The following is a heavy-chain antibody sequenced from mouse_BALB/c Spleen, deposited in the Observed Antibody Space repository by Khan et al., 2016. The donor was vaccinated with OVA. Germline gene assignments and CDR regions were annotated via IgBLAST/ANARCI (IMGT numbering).Heavy chain of an antibody. J-gene: IGHJ2*01. CDR1: GYSITSDYA. V-gene: IGHV3-2*02. CDR3: ARVYGGDFDY. D-gene: IGHD2-10*02. CDR2: ISYSGNT. Sequence: QLEESGPGLVKPSQSLSLTCTVTGYSITSDYAWNWIRQFPGNKLEWMGFISYSGNTKYNPSLKSRSSVTRDTSKNQFFLQLNSVTTEDTATYYCARVYGGDFDYWGQGTTLTVSS.